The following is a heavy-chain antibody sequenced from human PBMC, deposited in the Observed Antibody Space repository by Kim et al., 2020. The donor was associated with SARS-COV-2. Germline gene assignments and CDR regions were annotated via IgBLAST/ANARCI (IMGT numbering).Heavy chain of an antibody. CDR2: IDPRDSET. CDR3: ARSDSFGLWYYFDY. CDR1: GYSFTSYW. Sequence: GESLKISCKGSGYSFTSYWISWVRQMPGKGLEWMGRIDPRDSETNYSPSFQGHVTISADKANSTAYLHWSSLKASDTAMYYLARSDSFGLWYYFDYWGQGALVTVSS. D-gene: IGHD3-10*01. V-gene: IGHV5-10-1*01. J-gene: IGHJ4*02.